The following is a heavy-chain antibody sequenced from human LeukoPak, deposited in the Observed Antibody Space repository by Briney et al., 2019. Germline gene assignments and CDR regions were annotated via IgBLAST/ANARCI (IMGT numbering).Heavy chain of an antibody. CDR3: ASEEDYDILTGYGPNAFDI. J-gene: IGHJ3*02. V-gene: IGHV4-34*01. CDR1: GGSFSGYY. D-gene: IGHD3-9*01. CDR2: INHSGST. Sequence: KASETLSLTCAVYGGSFSGYYWSWIRQPPGKGLEWIGEINHSGSTNYNPSLKSRVTISVDTSKNQFSLKLSSVTAADTAVYYCASEEDYDILTGYGPNAFDIWGQGTMVTASS.